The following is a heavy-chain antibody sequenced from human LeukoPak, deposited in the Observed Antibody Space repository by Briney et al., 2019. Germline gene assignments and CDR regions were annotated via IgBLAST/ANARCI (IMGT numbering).Heavy chain of an antibody. CDR2: TSADGDTT. Sequence: GGSLRLSCLASGFTFNKFVMHWVRQAPGKGLEYVSATSADGDTTYYTDSVKGRFAISRDNSRDTLSLQMSSLRAEDTAVYYCVKDYGRDWNGHWFDSWGQGTLVTVSS. CDR3: VKDYGRDWNGHWFDS. CDR1: GFTFNKFV. J-gene: IGHJ5*01. D-gene: IGHD2-21*02. V-gene: IGHV3-64D*09.